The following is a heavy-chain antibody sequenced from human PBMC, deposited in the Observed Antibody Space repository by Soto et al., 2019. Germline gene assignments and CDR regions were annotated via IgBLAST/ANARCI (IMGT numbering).Heavy chain of an antibody. CDR2: MYNLGVT. D-gene: IGHD1-1*01. CDR1: GDSITNYY. CDR3: ARELEVNWFDP. V-gene: IGHV4-59*01. J-gene: IGHJ5*02. Sequence: KSSETLSLTCSVFGDSITNYYWTWIRQPPGKGLEWIGYMYNLGVTKYNPSLKSRVIMSVDTSKNQFSLKLRSVTAADTAVYYCARELEVNWFDPWGQGTLVTVSS.